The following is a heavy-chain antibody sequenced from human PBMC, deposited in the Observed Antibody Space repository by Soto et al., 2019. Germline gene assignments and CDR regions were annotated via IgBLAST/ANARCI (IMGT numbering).Heavy chain of an antibody. CDR2: INHSGST. V-gene: IGHV4-34*01. D-gene: IGHD3-22*01. CDR1: GGSFSGYS. CDR3: ARVWDSSGPNFDY. Sequence: SETLSLTCAVYGGSFSGYSWTWIRQPPGTGLEWIGEINHSGSTNYNSSLKSRVTISVDTSKNQFSLKLSSVTAADTAVYYCARVWDSSGPNFDYWGQGTLVTVSS. J-gene: IGHJ4*02.